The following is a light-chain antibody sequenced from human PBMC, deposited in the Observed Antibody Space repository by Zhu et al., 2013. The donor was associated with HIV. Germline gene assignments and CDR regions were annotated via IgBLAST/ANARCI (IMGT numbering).Light chain of an antibody. CDR2: WAS. J-gene: IGKJ5*01. CDR1: QSILYTSNNKTF. Sequence: DIVMTQTPASLAVSLGERVTINCKSSQSILYTSNNKTFLAWYQQRPGQPPKMLIHWASTRTSGVPDRFSGSGSGTDFSLTISSLQAEDVAVYYCQQFYNTPITFGRGTRLEIK. V-gene: IGKV4-1*01. CDR3: QQFYNTPIT.